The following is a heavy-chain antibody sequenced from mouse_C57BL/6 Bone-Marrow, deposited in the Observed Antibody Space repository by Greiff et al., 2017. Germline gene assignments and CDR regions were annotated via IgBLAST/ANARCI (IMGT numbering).Heavy chain of an antibody. CDR2: ISDGGSYT. CDR1: GFTFSSYA. V-gene: IGHV5-4*01. D-gene: IGHD3-3*01. J-gene: IGHJ4*01. Sequence: EVKLMESGGGLVKPGGSLKLSCAASGFTFSSYAMSWVRQTPEKRLEWVATISDGGSYTYYPDNVKGRFPISRDNAKNNLYLQMSHLKSEDTAMYYCARDRGGDYWGQGTSVTVSS. CDR3: ARDRGGDY.